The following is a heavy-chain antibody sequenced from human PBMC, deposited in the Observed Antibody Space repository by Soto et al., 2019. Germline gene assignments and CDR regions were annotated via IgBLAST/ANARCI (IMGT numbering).Heavy chain of an antibody. CDR1: GLTSGPYG. CDR3: AKDPPPRDFLLIHYFDS. J-gene: IGHJ4*02. CDR2: ISGSGFST. Sequence: GGSLRLSCAASGLTSGPYGMTWVRQAPGRGLEWVSTISGSGFSTHYAESVQGRFTISRDNSKNTMYLQMNSLRAEDTAVYYCAKDPPPRDFLLIHYFDSWGQGSPVTVYS. V-gene: IGHV3-23*01.